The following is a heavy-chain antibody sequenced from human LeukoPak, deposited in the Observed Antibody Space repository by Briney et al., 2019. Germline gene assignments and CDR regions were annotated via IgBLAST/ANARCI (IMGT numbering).Heavy chain of an antibody. D-gene: IGHD2-15*01. CDR1: GYRFTNFW. CDR2: IYPGDSDT. Sequence: GGFPKTSLKGSGYRFTNFWIGWVLQMPREGLEWRGIIYPGDSDTRYSPSFQGQVTISADKSISTAYLQWSSLKASDTAMYYCASFGSGLRGFDYWGQGTLVTVSS. CDR3: ASFGSGLRGFDY. J-gene: IGHJ4*02. V-gene: IGHV5-51*01.